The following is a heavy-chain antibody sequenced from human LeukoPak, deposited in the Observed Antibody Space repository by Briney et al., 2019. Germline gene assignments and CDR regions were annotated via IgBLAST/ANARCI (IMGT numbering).Heavy chain of an antibody. V-gene: IGHV1-24*01. D-gene: IGHD1-1*01. CDR1: GYALTELS. J-gene: IGHJ4*02. CDR3: LTVLYGRPWNPVGGGGL. Sequence: GAPVKVSCKISGYALTELSMHWVRQAPGKGLKWMGGFDPEDGETIYAQKYQGRVTLTEDTSTDTSYLELSSLTSEDTAVYYCLTVLYGRPWNPVGGGGLWGQGTLVTVSS. CDR2: FDPEDGET.